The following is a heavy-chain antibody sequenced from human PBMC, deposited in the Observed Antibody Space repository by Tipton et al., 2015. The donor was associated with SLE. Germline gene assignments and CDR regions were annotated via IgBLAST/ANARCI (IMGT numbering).Heavy chain of an antibody. V-gene: IGHV4-30-4*01. CDR3: ARGKRHYDVLTGYYSKPHYFDF. J-gene: IGHJ4*02. Sequence: TLSLTCTVSGGSIRSSGYYWSWIRQHPGKGLEWIGYIYFTGSTHYNPSLRSRILISLDTSRNLFSLNLSSVTAADTAVYYCARGKRHYDVLTGYYSKPHYFDFWGQGTVVAVSP. CDR2: IYFTGST. CDR1: GGSIRSSGYY. D-gene: IGHD3-9*01.